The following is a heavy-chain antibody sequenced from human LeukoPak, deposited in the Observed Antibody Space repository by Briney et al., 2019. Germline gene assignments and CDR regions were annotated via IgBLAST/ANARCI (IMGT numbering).Heavy chain of an antibody. V-gene: IGHV3-7*02. Sequence: GGSLRLSCVASGFTFSSYWMTWVRQAPGKGLEWVANIKQDGRETYYVDSVKGRLTISRDNAKTSLYLQMNSLRAEDTAVYYCARRDKEAFDIWGQGTMVTVSS. J-gene: IGHJ3*02. CDR1: GFTFSSYW. CDR2: IKQDGRET. CDR3: ARRDKEAFDI.